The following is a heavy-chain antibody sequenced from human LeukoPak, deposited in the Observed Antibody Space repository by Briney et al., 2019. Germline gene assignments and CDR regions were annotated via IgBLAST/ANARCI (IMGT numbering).Heavy chain of an antibody. CDR3: ARGRGGSYDY. J-gene: IGHJ4*02. Sequence: QTGGSLRLSCAASGFIFSDYAMHWVRQAPGKGLEYVSAIKSNGGRTYYADSVKGRFTISRDNSKNTLNLQMDSLRVEDMAVYYCARGRGGSYDYWGQGILVTVST. D-gene: IGHD1-26*01. CDR1: GFIFSDYA. CDR2: IKSNGGRT. V-gene: IGHV3-64*02.